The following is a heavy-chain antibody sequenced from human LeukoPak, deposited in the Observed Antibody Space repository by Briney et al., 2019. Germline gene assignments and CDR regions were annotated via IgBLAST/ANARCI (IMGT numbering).Heavy chain of an antibody. V-gene: IGHV3-23*01. CDR3: AKSWNYYDSSGDDALDI. Sequence: GGSLRLSCAASGFTFSDYYMTWIRQAPGKGLEWVSGISGSGISTYYADSVKGRFTISRDNSKNTLYLQINSLRVEDTAVYYCAKSWNYYDSSGDDALDIWGQGTMVTVSS. J-gene: IGHJ3*02. CDR1: GFTFSDYY. CDR2: ISGSGIST. D-gene: IGHD3-22*01.